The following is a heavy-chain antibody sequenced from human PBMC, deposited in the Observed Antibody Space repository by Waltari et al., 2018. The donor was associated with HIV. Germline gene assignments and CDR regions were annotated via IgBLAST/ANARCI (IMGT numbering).Heavy chain of an antibody. D-gene: IGHD6-13*01. CDR2: MNPNSGNT. CDR1: GYTFTSYD. J-gene: IGHJ4*02. CDR3: ARGLGYSSSWYGDPGDY. Sequence: QVQLVQSGAEVKKPGAPVKVSCKASGYTFTSYDINWVRPDTGQGLEWMGWMNPNSGNTGYAQKFQGRVTMTRNTSISTAYMELSSLRSEDTAVYYCARGLGYSSSWYGDPGDYWGQGTLVTVSS. V-gene: IGHV1-8*01.